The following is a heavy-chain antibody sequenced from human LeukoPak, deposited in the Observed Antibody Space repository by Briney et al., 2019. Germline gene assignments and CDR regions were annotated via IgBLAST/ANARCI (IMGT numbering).Heavy chain of an antibody. CDR3: TTATVVWGVSAY. CDR2: IKDRTDGGTT. J-gene: IGHJ4*02. V-gene: IGHV3-15*01. Sequence: GGSLRLSCSASGFSVTNGWMSWVRQAPGKGLEWVGRIKDRTDGGTTAYAATVKGRFTISRGDSKNTVYLEMNSLKTEDTAVYFCTTATVVWGVSAYWGQGTLVTVSS. CDR1: GFSVTNGW. D-gene: IGHD3-10*01.